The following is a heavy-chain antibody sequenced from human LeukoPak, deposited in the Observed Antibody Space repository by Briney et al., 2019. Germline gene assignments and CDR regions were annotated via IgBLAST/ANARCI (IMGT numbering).Heavy chain of an antibody. V-gene: IGHV4-4*07. CDR1: GGSIGNYY. CDR2: THTSGST. CDR3: ARGRWKTGMDSPYYFDY. D-gene: IGHD2-2*03. Sequence: PSETLSLTCTVSGGSIGNYYWSWIRQPAEKGLEWIGRTHTSGSTNYNPSLKSRVTMSVDTSKNQFSLKLTSVTAADTAVYYCARGRWKTGMDSPYYFDYWGQGTLVTVSS. J-gene: IGHJ4*02.